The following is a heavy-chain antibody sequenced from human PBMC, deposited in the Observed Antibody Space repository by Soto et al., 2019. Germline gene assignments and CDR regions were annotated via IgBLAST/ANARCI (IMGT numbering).Heavy chain of an antibody. J-gene: IGHJ4*02. Sequence: SETLSLTCTVSGGSITNYYWSWIRQPPGKGLEWIVYIYYSGTTNYNPSLKSRVTISVDTSKNQFSLKLSSVTAGDTAVYYCASWWAIKGYFTYWGQGSLVTVSS. D-gene: IGHD2-15*01. V-gene: IGHV4-59*08. CDR2: IYYSGTT. CDR3: ASWWAIKGYFTY. CDR1: GGSITNYY.